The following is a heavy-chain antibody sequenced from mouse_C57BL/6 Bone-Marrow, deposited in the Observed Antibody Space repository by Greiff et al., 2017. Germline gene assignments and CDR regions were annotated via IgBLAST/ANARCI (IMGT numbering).Heavy chain of an antibody. CDR3: ARSGYEAMDY. V-gene: IGHV1-69*01. CDR1: GYTFTSYW. CDR2: IDPSDSYT. Sequence: VQLQQPGAELVMPGASVKLSCKASGYTFTSYWMHWVKQRPGQGLEWIGEIDPSDSYTNYNQQFKGKSTLTVDKSSSTAYMQLSSLTSEDSAVYYCARSGYEAMDYWGQGTPDTVSS. J-gene: IGHJ4*01.